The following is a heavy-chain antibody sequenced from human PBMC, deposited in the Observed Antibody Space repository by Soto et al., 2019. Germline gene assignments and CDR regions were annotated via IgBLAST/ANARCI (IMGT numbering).Heavy chain of an antibody. CDR2: IIPIFGTA. D-gene: IGHD2-21*02. V-gene: IGHV1-69*01. Sequence: QVQLVQSGAEVKKPGSSVKVSCKASGGTFSSYAISWVRQAPGQGLEWMGGIIPIFGTANYAQKFQGRVTITADESTSTAYMELSSLRSEDTAVYYCASNPYCGGDCHPPQGYYYYGMDVWGQGTTVTVSS. J-gene: IGHJ6*02. CDR3: ASNPYCGGDCHPPQGYYYYGMDV. CDR1: GGTFSSYA.